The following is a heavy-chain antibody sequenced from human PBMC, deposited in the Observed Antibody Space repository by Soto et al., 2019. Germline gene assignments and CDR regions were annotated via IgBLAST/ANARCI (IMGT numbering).Heavy chain of an antibody. D-gene: IGHD3-3*01. V-gene: IGHV3-23*01. Sequence: EVQLLESGGGLVQHGGSLRLSCAASGFTFSSYAMRWVRHAQGKGLEWVSAISGSGGSTYYADSLKGRFTISRDNSKNTLYRQRNSLGAEDTAVYYWAKSLGINFGVVIIELDYWGQGTLVTVSS. J-gene: IGHJ4*02. CDR3: AKSLGINFGVVIIELDY. CDR2: ISGSGGST. CDR1: GFTFSSYA.